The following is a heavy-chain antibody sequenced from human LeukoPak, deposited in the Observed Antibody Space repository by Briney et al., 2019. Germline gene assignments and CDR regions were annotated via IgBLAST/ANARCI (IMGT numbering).Heavy chain of an antibody. V-gene: IGHV3-43*02. Sequence: GGSLRLSCAASGFTFDDYAMHWVRQAPGKGLEWVAVISYDGSNKYYADSVKGRFTISRDNSKNSLSLQMNSLRSEDTALYYCATERQKYFDYWGQGTLVTVSS. CDR3: ATERQKYFDY. CDR2: ISYDGSNK. J-gene: IGHJ4*02. CDR1: GFTFDDYA.